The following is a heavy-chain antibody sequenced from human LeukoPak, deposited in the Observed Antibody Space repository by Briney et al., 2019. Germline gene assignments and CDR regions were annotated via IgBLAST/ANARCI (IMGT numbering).Heavy chain of an antibody. Sequence: EASVKVSCKASGYTFTSYGISWVRQATGQGLEWMGWISAYNGNTNYAQKLQGRVTMTTDTSTSTAYMELRSLRSDDTAVYYCARDPPPTYYDILTGSQHYYGMDVWGQGTTVTVSS. CDR1: GYTFTSYG. V-gene: IGHV1-18*01. J-gene: IGHJ6*02. CDR3: ARDPPPTYYDILTGSQHYYGMDV. CDR2: ISAYNGNT. D-gene: IGHD3-9*01.